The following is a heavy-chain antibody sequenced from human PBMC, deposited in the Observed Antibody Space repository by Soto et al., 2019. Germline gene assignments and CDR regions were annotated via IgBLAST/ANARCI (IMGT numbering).Heavy chain of an antibody. V-gene: IGHV1-69*13. J-gene: IGHJ4*02. D-gene: IGHD1-20*01. Sequence: GASVKVSCKASGGTFSSYAISWVRQAPGQGLEWMGGIIPIFGTANYAQKFQGRVTITADESTSTAYMELSSLRSEDTAVYYCARGGHLTGNTGRHFDYWGQGTLVTVSS. CDR1: GGTFSSYA. CDR2: IIPIFGTA. CDR3: ARGGHLTGNTGRHFDY.